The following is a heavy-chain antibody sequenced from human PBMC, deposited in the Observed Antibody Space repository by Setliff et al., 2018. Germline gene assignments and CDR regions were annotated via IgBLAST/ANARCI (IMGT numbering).Heavy chain of an antibody. CDR3: ARDIGYTYGVDY. Sequence: SETLSLTCTVSGGSISSGDYYWSWIRQPPGKGLEWIGYIYSSGSTYYNPSLKSRVSISVDTSKNQFSLKLSSVTAADTAVYYCARDIGYTYGVDYWGQGVLVTVSS. V-gene: IGHV4-30-4*08. CDR1: GGSISSGDYY. CDR2: IYSSGST. J-gene: IGHJ4*02. D-gene: IGHD5-18*01.